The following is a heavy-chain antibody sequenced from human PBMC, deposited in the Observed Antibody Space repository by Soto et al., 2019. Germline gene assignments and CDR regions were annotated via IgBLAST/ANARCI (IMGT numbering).Heavy chain of an antibody. Sequence: QVQLVQSGAEVKKPGASVKVSCKASGYTFTSYGISWVRQAPGQGLEWMGWISAYNGNTNYAQKLQVRVTMTTDTATSTAYMELRSLRSDDTAVYYCARVRTFDTVTGYYYFDYWCQGPLVTVSS. CDR3: ARVRTFDTVTGYYYFDY. CDR2: ISAYNGNT. D-gene: IGHD4-17*01. J-gene: IGHJ4*02. CDR1: GYTFTSYG. V-gene: IGHV1-18*01.